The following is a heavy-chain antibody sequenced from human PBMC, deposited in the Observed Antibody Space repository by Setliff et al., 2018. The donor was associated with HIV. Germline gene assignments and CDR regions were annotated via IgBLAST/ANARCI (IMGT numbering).Heavy chain of an antibody. CDR2: IYHSGNT. CDR3: ARRRGQKATGWYYFDF. J-gene: IGHJ4*02. V-gene: IGHV4-39*01. Sequence: PSETLSLTCSVSGGPITSNTYFWDWIRQAPGKGLEWIGSIYHSGNTNYNPSLKSRVSISVDTSKRQFSLKLTSVTAGDSALYYCARRRGQKATGWYYFDFWGQGALVTSPQ. D-gene: IGHD6-19*01. CDR1: GGPITSNTYF.